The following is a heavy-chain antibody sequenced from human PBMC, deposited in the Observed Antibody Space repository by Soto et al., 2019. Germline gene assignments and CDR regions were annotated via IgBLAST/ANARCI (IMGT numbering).Heavy chain of an antibody. V-gene: IGHV4-39*01. J-gene: IGHJ6*02. CDR3: ARLSTVTTWDYSYAMHV. Sequence: PWETLSLTCTVSGGSISSSSYYWGWIRQPPGKGLEWIGSIYYSGSTYYNPSLKSRVTISVDTSKNQFSLKLSSVTAADTAVYYCARLSTVTTWDYSYAMHVWGQGTTVTV. CDR2: IYYSGST. D-gene: IGHD4-17*01. CDR1: GGSISSSSYY.